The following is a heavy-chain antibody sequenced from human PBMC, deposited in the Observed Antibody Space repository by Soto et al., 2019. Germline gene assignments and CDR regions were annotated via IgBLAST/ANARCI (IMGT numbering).Heavy chain of an antibody. Sequence: ASVKVSCKASGYTFTSYGISWVRQAPGQGLEWMGWISAYNGNTNYAQKLQGRVTMTTDTSTSTAYMELRSLRSDDTAVYYCARTSLGAVAGTTIDYWGQGTLVTVSS. D-gene: IGHD6-19*01. V-gene: IGHV1-18*01. CDR2: ISAYNGNT. J-gene: IGHJ4*02. CDR1: GYTFTSYG. CDR3: ARTSLGAVAGTTIDY.